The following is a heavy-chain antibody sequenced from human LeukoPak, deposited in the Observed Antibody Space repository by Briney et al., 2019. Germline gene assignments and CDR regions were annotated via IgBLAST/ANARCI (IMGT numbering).Heavy chain of an antibody. V-gene: IGHV3-66*01. J-gene: IGHJ4*02. CDR2: IYSGGDT. CDR1: GFTVSNYY. Sequence: GGSLRLSCAASGFTVSNYYMSWVRQAPGKGLEWVSVIYSGGDTYYADSVKGRSTISRDNSKNTLYLQMNNLRAEDTAVYYCATSPVTSMIYFDYWGQGTLVTVSS. CDR3: ATSPVTSMIYFDY. D-gene: IGHD3-22*01.